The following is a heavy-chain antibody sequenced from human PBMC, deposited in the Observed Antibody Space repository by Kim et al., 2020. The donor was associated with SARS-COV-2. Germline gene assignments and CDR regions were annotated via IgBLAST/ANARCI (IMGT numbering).Heavy chain of an antibody. CDR3: ARAVYDDYYYYGMDV. J-gene: IGHJ6*02. Sequence: SETLSLTCAVSGGSISSSNWWSWVRQPPGKVLEWVGEIYHSGSTNYNPSLKSRVTISVDKSKNQSSLKLSSVTAADTAVYYCARAVYDDYYYYGMDVWGQGTTVTVSS. V-gene: IGHV4-4*02. D-gene: IGHD3-16*01. CDR1: GGSISSSNW. CDR2: IYHSGST.